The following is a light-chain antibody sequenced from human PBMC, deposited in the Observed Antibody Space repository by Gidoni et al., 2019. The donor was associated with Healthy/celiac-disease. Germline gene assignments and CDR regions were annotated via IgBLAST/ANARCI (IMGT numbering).Light chain of an antibody. CDR3: QQYNSYLYT. CDR2: DAS. V-gene: IGKV1-5*01. Sequence: DIQMTQSPSTLSASVGDRVTITCRASQTISSWLAWYQQKPRKAPKLLIYDASSLESGVPSRFSGSGSGTEFTLTISSLQPDDFATYYCQQYNSYLYTFGQXTKLEIK. CDR1: QTISSW. J-gene: IGKJ2*01.